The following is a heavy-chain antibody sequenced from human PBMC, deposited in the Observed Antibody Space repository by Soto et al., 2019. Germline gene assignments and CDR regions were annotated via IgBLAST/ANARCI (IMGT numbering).Heavy chain of an antibody. CDR2: INPNSGGT. Sequence: ASVTVSCKASGYTFTGYYMHWVRQAPGQGLEWMGWINPNSGGTNYTQKFQGWVTMTRDTSISTAYMELSRLRSDDTAMYYCAKDLTGDSGQGHLCDYWGQGVLVTVSS. D-gene: IGHD7-27*01. CDR1: GYTFTGYY. V-gene: IGHV1-2*04. J-gene: IGHJ4*02. CDR3: AKDLTGDSGQGHLCDY.